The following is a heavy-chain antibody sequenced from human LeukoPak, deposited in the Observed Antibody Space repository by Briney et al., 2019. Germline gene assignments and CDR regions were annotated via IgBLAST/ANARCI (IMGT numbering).Heavy chain of an antibody. CDR1: GFTFSSYG. V-gene: IGHV3-30*03. Sequence: GGSLRLSCAASGFTFSSYGMHWVRQAPGRGLEWVAVISYDGSNKYYADSVKGRFTISRDNSKNTLYLQMNSLRAEDTAVYYCARDLYCGGDRYSLSFDYWGQGTLVTVSS. CDR2: ISYDGSNK. CDR3: ARDLYCGGDRYSLSFDY. J-gene: IGHJ4*02. D-gene: IGHD2-21*02.